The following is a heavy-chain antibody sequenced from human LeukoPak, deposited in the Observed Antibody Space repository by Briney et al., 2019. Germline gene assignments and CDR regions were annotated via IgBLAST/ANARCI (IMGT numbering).Heavy chain of an antibody. V-gene: IGHV3-74*01. CDR2: IKSDGSST. J-gene: IGHJ4*02. CDR3: ATSRTFDY. Sequence: GESLRLSCAASGXTFSSYWMHWVRQAPGKGLVWVSRIKSDGSSTGYADSVKGRFTISRDNAKNTVYLQMNSLRAEDTAVYYCATSRTFDYWGQGTLVTVSS. CDR1: GXTFSSYW.